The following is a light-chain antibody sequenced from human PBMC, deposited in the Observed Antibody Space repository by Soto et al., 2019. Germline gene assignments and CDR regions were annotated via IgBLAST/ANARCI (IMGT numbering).Light chain of an antibody. CDR3: PQYENLPT. J-gene: IGKJ5*01. CDR2: DES. CDR1: QNINNY. V-gene: IGKV1-33*01. Sequence: EIQITQSPSSLSASVGDRFAITCQAIQNINNYLNWYQQKPGRSPKLLIYDESNLEAGVPSRFRGSGSGTDFTFTISRLQPEDIATYYCPQYENLPTFGQGTRLDIK.